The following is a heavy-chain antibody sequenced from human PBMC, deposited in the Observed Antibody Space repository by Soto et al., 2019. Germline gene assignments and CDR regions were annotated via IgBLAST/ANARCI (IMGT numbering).Heavy chain of an antibody. Sequence: SETLSLTCTVSGGSISSYYWSWIRQPPGKGLEWIGSIYYSGSTYYNPSLKSRVTISVDTSKNQFSLKLSSVTAADTAVYYCARDIMGTNYYYYGMDVWGQGTTVTVSS. D-gene: IGHD2-8*01. J-gene: IGHJ6*02. CDR1: GGSISSYY. V-gene: IGHV4-59*01. CDR2: IYYSGST. CDR3: ARDIMGTNYYYYGMDV.